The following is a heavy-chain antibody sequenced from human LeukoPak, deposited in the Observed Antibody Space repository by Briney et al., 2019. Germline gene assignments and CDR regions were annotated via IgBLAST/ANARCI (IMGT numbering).Heavy chain of an antibody. CDR1: GFTFSSYW. D-gene: IGHD2-2*03. V-gene: IGHV3-7*01. CDR3: ARMDIVVVPAAHFDY. J-gene: IGHJ4*02. Sequence: GGSLRLSCAASGFTFSSYWMSWVRQAPGKGLEWVANIKQDGSEKYYVDSVKGRFTISRDNAKNSLYLQMNSLRAEDTAVYYCARMDIVVVPAAHFDYWGQGTLVTVSS. CDR2: IKQDGSEK.